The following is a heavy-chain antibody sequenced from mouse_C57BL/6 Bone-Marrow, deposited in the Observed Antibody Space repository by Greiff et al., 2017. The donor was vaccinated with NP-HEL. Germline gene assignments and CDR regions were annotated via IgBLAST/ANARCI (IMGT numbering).Heavy chain of an antibody. V-gene: IGHV1-11*01. D-gene: IGHD3-2*02. CDR1: GYTFTDHI. CDR2: IYPVSGGT. J-gene: IGHJ3*01. CDR3: GRDSSGPE. Sequence: QVHVKQSGAELASPGASVTLSCKASGYTFTDHIMTWVNKRPGQGLAWIGRIYPVSGGTNYNQKFLDKATFSVDRSSSTVYMVLNSLTSEDPAVYYCGRDSSGPEGGQGTLVTVSA.